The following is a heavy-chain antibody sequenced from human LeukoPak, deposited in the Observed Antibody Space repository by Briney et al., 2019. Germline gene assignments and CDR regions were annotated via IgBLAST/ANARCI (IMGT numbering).Heavy chain of an antibody. CDR3: ARSDGYYFDY. D-gene: IGHD2-21*02. CDR2: IYYSGTT. CDR1: GGSISSYY. V-gene: IGHV4-59*12. Sequence: TSETLSLTCTVSGGSISSYYWSWIRQPPGKGLEWIGYIYYSGTTNYNPSLKSRVTISVDTSKNQFSLKLSSVTAADTAVYYCARSDGYYFDYWGQGTLVTVSS. J-gene: IGHJ4*02.